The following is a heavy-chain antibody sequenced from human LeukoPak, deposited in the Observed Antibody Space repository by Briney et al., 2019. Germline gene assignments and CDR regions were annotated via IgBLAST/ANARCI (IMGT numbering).Heavy chain of an antibody. CDR2: IRYDGSNK. V-gene: IGHV3-30*02. CDR1: GFTFSIYD. J-gene: IGHJ6*03. Sequence: GGSLRLSCAASGFTFSIYDMHWVRQAPGKGLEWVAFIRYDGSNKYYADSVKGRFTISRDNSKNTLYLQMNSLRAEDTAVYYCARDNIAVAGNYYYYYMDVWGKGTTVTISS. D-gene: IGHD6-19*01. CDR3: ARDNIAVAGNYYYYYMDV.